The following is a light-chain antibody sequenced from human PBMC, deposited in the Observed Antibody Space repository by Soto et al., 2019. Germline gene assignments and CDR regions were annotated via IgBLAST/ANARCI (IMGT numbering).Light chain of an antibody. V-gene: IGKV3-20*01. J-gene: IGKJ4*01. CDR3: QQYGSSPLT. Sequence: EIVLTQSTGTLSLSPGERATLSCRASQSVRSNELAWYQQKPGQAPRLLIYCASSRATAIPDRVSGSGSGTDFTLTISRLEPDDFAVYYCQQYGSSPLTFGGGTKVEFK. CDR1: QSVRSNE. CDR2: CAS.